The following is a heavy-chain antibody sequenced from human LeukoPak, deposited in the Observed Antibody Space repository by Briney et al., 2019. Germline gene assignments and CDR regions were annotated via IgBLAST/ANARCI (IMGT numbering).Heavy chain of an antibody. CDR1: GFTCSTDT. D-gene: IGHD3-10*01. V-gene: IGHV3-21*01. Sequence: GGSLRSSSQASGFTCSTDTMKWARPAQGEGRKWVSSISSSSSYIYYADSVKGRFTISRDNAKNSLYLQMNGLRAEDTAVYYCARTDYGSGSDIDYWGQGTLVTVSS. CDR3: ARTDYGSGSDIDY. J-gene: IGHJ4*02. CDR2: ISSSSSYI.